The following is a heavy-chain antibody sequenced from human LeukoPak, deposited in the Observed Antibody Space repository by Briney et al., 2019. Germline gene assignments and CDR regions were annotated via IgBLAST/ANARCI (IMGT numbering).Heavy chain of an antibody. J-gene: IGHJ2*01. V-gene: IGHV4-38-2*01. CDR1: GYSISSGYY. CDR2: IYHSGST. D-gene: IGHD2-15*01. Sequence: SETLSLTCSVSGYSISSGYYWGWIRQPPGKGLEWIGSIYHSGSTYYNPSLKSRVTMSVDTSKNQFSLKVSSVTAADTAVYYCARRREGYFDLWGRGNLVTVSS. CDR3: ARRREGYFDL.